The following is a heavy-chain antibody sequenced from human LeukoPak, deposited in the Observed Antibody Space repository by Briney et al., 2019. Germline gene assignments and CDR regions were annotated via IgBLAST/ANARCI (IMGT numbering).Heavy chain of an antibody. CDR1: GGSVSSGSYY. D-gene: IGHD3-22*01. CDR2: IYTSGST. Sequence: PSQTLSLTCTVSGGSVSSGSYYWSWIRQPAGQGLEWIRRIYTSGSTNYNPSLKSRVTISVDTSKNQFSLKLSSVTAADTAVYYCARDSHYYNSSGYGGYWFDPWGQGTLVTVSS. V-gene: IGHV4-61*02. J-gene: IGHJ5*02. CDR3: ARDSHYYNSSGYGGYWFDP.